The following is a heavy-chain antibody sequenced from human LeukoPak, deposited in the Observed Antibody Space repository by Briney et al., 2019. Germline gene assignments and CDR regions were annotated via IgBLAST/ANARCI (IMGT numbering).Heavy chain of an antibody. CDR3: ARGRIYGDH. V-gene: IGHV4-59*01. Sequence: SETLSLTCTVSGGSTSSYYWSWIRQPPGKGLEWIGYIYYSGSTNYNPSLKSRVTISVDTSKNQFSLKLSSVTAADTAVYYCARGRIYGDHWGQGTLVTVSS. CDR2: IYYSGST. CDR1: GGSTSSYY. D-gene: IGHD4-17*01. J-gene: IGHJ5*02.